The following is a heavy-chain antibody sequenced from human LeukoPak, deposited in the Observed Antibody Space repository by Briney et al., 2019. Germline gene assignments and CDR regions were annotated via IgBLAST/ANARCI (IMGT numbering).Heavy chain of an antibody. V-gene: IGHV3-30*03. J-gene: IGHJ4*02. Sequence: GGSLRLSCAASGFTFSSYGMHWVRQAPGKGLEWVAVISYDGSNKYYADSVKGRFTISRDNSKNTLYLQMNSLRGEDTAVYYCATSDGFLWGQGTLVTVSS. D-gene: IGHD2/OR15-2a*01. CDR2: ISYDGSNK. CDR3: ATSDGFL. CDR1: GFTFSSYG.